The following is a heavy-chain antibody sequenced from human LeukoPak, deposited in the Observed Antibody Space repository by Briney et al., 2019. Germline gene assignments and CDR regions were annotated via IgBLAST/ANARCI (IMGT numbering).Heavy chain of an antibody. CDR2: IKPDGSDK. Sequence: GGSLRLSCAASGFTLGNYWMTWVRQLPGKGLEWVATIKPDGSDKYYVDSVKGRFTISRDNAKNSLYLQMNSLRAEDTAVYYCARALRYFDWLSTSPEYNWFDPWGQGTLVTVSS. D-gene: IGHD3-9*01. CDR1: GFTLGNYW. CDR3: ARALRYFDWLSTSPEYNWFDP. V-gene: IGHV3-7*01. J-gene: IGHJ5*02.